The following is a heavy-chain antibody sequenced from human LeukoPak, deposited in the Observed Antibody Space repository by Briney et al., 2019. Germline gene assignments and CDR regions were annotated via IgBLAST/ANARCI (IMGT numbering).Heavy chain of an antibody. CDR2: IGSDGSKK. J-gene: IGHJ4*02. D-gene: IGHD5/OR15-5a*01. V-gene: IGHV3-30*04. CDR1: GFMFSEDA. Sequence: GGSLRLSCVASGFMFSEDAFHWVRQSPDKGLEWVALIGSDGSKKYYADSVQGRFTVSRENSKNTLFLQMNTVRADDTAVYFCARQMTSTRLFDSWGQGTLVTVSS. CDR3: ARQMTSTRLFDS.